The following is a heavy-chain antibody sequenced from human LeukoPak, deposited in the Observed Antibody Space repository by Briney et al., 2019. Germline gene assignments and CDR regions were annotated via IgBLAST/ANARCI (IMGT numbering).Heavy chain of an antibody. Sequence: SVKVSCKASGGTFSSYAISWVRQAPGQGLEWMGGIIPIFGTANYAQKFQGRVTITRNTSISTAYMELSSLRSEDTAVYYCARGRRYDFWSGYALLGFDYWGQGTLVTVSS. D-gene: IGHD3-3*01. J-gene: IGHJ4*02. CDR2: IIPIFGTA. CDR1: GGTFSSYA. CDR3: ARGRRYDFWSGYALLGFDY. V-gene: IGHV1-69*05.